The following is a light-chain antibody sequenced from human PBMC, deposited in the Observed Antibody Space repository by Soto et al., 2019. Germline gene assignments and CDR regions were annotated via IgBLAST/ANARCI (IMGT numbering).Light chain of an antibody. V-gene: IGKV1-33*01. CDR1: QDISNX. Sequence: DIQMTQSPSSLSASVGDRVTITCQASQDISNXXXWYQQKPGKAPKLLIYDASNLEXGVPXRFXXXXXXXXXXFTISSLQPEDIATYYCQQYDNLPLTFGGGTKVEIK. J-gene: IGKJ4*01. CDR3: QQYDNLPLT. CDR2: DAS.